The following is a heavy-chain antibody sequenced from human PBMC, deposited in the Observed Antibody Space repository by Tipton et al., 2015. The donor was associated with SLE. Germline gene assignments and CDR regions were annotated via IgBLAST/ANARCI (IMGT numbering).Heavy chain of an antibody. CDR3: ARGVAIYWITYYDYYMDV. J-gene: IGHJ6*03. V-gene: IGHV4-39*02. CDR2: IYSSGSP. D-gene: IGHD2-2*03. Sequence: TLSLTCTVSGGSISWSSYYWDWIRQPPGKGLEWIGSIYSSGSPYYNASLKSRVTISVDRSKNQFSLRLSSVTAADTAVYYCARGVAIYWITYYDYYMDVWGKGTTVTVSS. CDR1: GGSISWSSYY.